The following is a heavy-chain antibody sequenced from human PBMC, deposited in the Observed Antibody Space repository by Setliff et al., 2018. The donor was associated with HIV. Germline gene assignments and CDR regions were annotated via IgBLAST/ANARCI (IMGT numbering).Heavy chain of an antibody. D-gene: IGHD5-12*01. CDR3: ETASGYDLFMGAFDI. Sequence: SETLSLTCAVTGWSFSGYYWSWIRQPPGKGLEWIGEINQSGGINYNPSLKSRVTISIDTFKNQFSMKLYSVTAADTAVYYCETASGYDLFMGAFDIWGQGTMVTVSS. J-gene: IGHJ3*02. CDR1: GWSFSGYY. CDR2: INQSGGI. V-gene: IGHV4-34*01.